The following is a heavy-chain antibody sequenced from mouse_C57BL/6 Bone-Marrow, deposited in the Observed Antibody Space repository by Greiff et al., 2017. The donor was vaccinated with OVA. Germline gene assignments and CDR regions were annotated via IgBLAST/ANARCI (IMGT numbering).Heavy chain of an antibody. CDR2: IYPGNGGT. Sequence: EVKLVESGTVLARPGASVKMSCKTSGYTFTSYWMHWVKQRPGQGLEWIGAIYPGNGGTSYNQKFKGKAKLTAVTSASTAYMELSSLTNEDSAVYYCTRGSYGSSFLDYWGQGTTLTVSS. J-gene: IGHJ2*01. D-gene: IGHD1-1*01. CDR3: TRGSYGSSFLDY. CDR1: GYTFTSYW. V-gene: IGHV1-5*01.